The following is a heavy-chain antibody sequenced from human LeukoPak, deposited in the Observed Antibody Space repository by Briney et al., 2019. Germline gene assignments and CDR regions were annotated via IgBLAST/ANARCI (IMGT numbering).Heavy chain of an antibody. CDR3: ARAPSLYYYYYYMDV. V-gene: IGHV4-59*10. CDR2: IYTSGST. J-gene: IGHJ6*03. Sequence: SETLSLTCAVYGGSFSGYYWSWIRQPAGKGLEWIGRIYTSGSTNYNPSLKSRVTISVDTSKNQFSLKLSSVTAADTAVYYCARAPSLYYYYYYMDVWGKGTTVTISS. CDR1: GGSFSGYY.